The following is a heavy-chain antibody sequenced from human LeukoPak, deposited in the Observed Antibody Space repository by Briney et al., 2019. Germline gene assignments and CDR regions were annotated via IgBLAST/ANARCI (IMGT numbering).Heavy chain of an antibody. D-gene: IGHD2-2*01. CDR2: IYSDDST. V-gene: IGHV3-66*01. Sequence: GGSLRLSCAAPGFTVRNNWMNWVRQAPGKGLEWVTLIYSDDSTYYADSVKGRFTISRDHSKNTLYLQMNSMRAEDTAVYYCARDPSAVRANTYAWGQGTLVTVSS. J-gene: IGHJ5*02. CDR1: GFTVRNNW. CDR3: ARDPSAVRANTYA.